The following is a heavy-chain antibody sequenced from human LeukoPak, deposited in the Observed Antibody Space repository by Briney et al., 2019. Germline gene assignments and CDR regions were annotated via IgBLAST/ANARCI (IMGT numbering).Heavy chain of an antibody. Sequence: PGGSLRLSCVASGFTFSGSAIHWVRQASGRKGLEWVGRIRSIGNNYATAYAASVKGRFTISRDDSKNTAYLQMNSLETEDTAVYYCTTPSSSGSYQYWGQGTLVTVSS. CDR3: TTPSSSGSYQY. CDR2: IRSIGNNYAT. D-gene: IGHD1-26*01. CDR1: GFTFSGSA. V-gene: IGHV3-73*01. J-gene: IGHJ4*02.